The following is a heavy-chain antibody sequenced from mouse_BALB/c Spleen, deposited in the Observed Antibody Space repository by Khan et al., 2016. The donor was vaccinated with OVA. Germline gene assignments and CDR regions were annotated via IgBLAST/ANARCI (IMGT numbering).Heavy chain of an antibody. CDR2: IWTGGST. V-gene: IGHV2-9*02. CDR1: GFSLTSYG. D-gene: IGHD2-5*01. Sequence: QVQLKESGPGLVAPSQSLSITCTVSGFSLTSYGVHWVRQPPGKGLEWLGVIWTGGSTNYNSALMSRLSISKDNSKSQVFLKMNSLQTDDTAMYYGAGYYSNYAWYFDVWGAGTTVTFSS. J-gene: IGHJ1*01. CDR3: AGYYSNYAWYFDV.